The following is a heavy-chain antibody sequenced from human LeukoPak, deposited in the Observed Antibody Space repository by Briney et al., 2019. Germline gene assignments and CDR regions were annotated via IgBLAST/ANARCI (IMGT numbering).Heavy chain of an antibody. CDR2: ISSSSSYI. Sequence: GGSLRLSCAASGFTFSSYSMNWVRQAPGKGLEWVSSISSSSSYIYYADSVRGRFTISRDNAMNSVYLQMNSLRADDTAVYYCASGPLSRYGAGSYYKNWGQGTLVTVSS. D-gene: IGHD3-10*01. V-gene: IGHV3-21*01. J-gene: IGHJ4*02. CDR1: GFTFSSYS. CDR3: ASGPLSRYGAGSYYKN.